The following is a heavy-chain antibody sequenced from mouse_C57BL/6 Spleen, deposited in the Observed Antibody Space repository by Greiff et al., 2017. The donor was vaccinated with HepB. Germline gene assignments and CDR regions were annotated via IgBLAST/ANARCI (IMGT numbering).Heavy chain of an antibody. J-gene: IGHJ2*01. V-gene: IGHV2-9-1*01. CDR2: IWTGGGT. CDR3: ARRLGGNYVFGY. D-gene: IGHD2-1*01. Sequence: VQLQQSGPGLVAPSQSLSITCTVSGFSFTSYAISWVRQPPGKGLEWLGVIWTGGGTNYNSALKSRLSISKDNSKSQVFLKRNSLQTDDTARYCCARRLGGNYVFGYWGQGTTLTVSS. CDR1: GFSFTSYA.